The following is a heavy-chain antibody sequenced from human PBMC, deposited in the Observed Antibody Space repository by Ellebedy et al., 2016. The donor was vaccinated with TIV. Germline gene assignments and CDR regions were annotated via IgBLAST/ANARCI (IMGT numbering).Heavy chain of an antibody. CDR3: VGAIS. CDR1: GFTFDDYG. Sequence: GESLKISXAASGFTFDDYGMSWVRQAPGKGLEWVSGINWNGGSTGYADSVMGRFTISRDNAKNSLYLQMNSLRADDTAMYYCVGAISWGQGTLVTVSS. D-gene: IGHD3-16*01. CDR2: INWNGGST. J-gene: IGHJ5*02. V-gene: IGHV3-20*04.